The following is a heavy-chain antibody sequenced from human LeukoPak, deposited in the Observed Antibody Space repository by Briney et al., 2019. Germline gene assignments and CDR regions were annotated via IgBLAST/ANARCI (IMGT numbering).Heavy chain of an antibody. Sequence: SETLSLTCTVSGGSISSYSWSWIRQPAGKGLEWIGRIYTTGRTNYNPSLKSRVTMSIDTSKNQFSMRLSSVTAADTAVYYCAREGVAGLYYFDYWGQGSLVTVSS. V-gene: IGHV4-4*07. J-gene: IGHJ4*02. CDR3: AREGVAGLYYFDY. D-gene: IGHD6-19*01. CDR2: IYTTGRT. CDR1: GGSISSYS.